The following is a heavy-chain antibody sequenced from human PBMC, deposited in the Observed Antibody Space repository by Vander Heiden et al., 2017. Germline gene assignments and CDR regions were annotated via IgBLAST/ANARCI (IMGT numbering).Heavy chain of an antibody. CDR1: GFPFSSYA. J-gene: IGHJ4*02. Sequence: QVQLVESGGGVVQPGRSLRLSCAASGFPFSSYAMHGVRQAPGKGLEWVAVISYDGSNKYYADSVKGRFTIARDNSKNTLYLQMNSLRAEDTAVYYCARVPRGGNQRYFDYWGQGTLVTVSS. CDR2: ISYDGSNK. CDR3: ARVPRGGNQRYFDY. D-gene: IGHD2-15*01. V-gene: IGHV3-30*04.